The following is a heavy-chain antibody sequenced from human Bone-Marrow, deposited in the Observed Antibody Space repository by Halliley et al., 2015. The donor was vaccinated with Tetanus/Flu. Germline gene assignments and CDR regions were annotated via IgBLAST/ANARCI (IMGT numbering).Heavy chain of an antibody. Sequence: TLSLTCNVSGGSISSYYWNWIRQPPGKGLEWIGYIHYSGTTSYNPSLKSRVTISVDTSKNHFSLKLTSVTAADTAVYYCARGLQVAGGMDVWGQGTTVTVSS. CDR3: ARGLQVAGGMDV. CDR1: GGSISSYY. D-gene: IGHD4-4*01. J-gene: IGHJ6*02. CDR2: IHYSGTT. V-gene: IGHV4-59*01.